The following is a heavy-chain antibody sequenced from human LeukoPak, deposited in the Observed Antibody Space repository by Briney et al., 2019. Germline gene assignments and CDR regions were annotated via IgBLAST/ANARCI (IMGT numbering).Heavy chain of an antibody. D-gene: IGHD2-21*02. CDR1: ASTFTANY. CDR3: AREGSYCDGGDCYSFDF. J-gene: IGHJ4*02. V-gene: IGHV1-2*02. CDR2: MHVGTGNT. Sequence: ASVQVSCKASASTFTANYLQWVGMPPGLGPGRLGGMHVGTGNTRYAPKFQGRATLSRDTSINTAYMELSSLTSDDTAVYYCAREGSYCDGGDCYSFDFWGQGTLVTVSS.